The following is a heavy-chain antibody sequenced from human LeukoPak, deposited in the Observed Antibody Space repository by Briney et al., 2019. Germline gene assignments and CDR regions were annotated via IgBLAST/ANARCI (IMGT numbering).Heavy chain of an antibody. CDR2: IYSGSSR. CDR3: ARGIAVAARFDY. J-gene: IGHJ4*02. Sequence: GALRLSCAASGFTVSSNYMSWVRQAPGKGLEWGSVIYSGSSRYYAESVKARFTISRDNSKNTLYLQMNSLRVEDTAVYYCARGIAVAARFDYWGQGTLVTVSS. CDR1: GFTVSSNY. V-gene: IGHV3-66*01. D-gene: IGHD6-19*01.